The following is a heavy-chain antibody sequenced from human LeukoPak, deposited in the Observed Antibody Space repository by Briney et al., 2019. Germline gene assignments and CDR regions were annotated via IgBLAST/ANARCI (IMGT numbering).Heavy chain of an antibody. Sequence: GASVKVSCKASGYTFTSYDINWVRQATGQGLEWMGWMNPNSGNTGYAQKFQGRVTMTRNTSISTAYMELSSLRSEDTAVYYCARVGSLSRGRNWFDPWGQGTLVTVSS. V-gene: IGHV1-8*01. CDR2: MNPNSGNT. D-gene: IGHD2-15*01. J-gene: IGHJ5*02. CDR1: GYTFTSYD. CDR3: ARVGSLSRGRNWFDP.